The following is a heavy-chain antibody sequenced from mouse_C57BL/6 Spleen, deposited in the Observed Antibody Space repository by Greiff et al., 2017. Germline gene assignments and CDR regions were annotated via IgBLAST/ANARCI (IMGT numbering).Heavy chain of an antibody. CDR2: ISSGGSYT. CDR1: GFTFSSYG. J-gene: IGHJ4*01. Sequence: EVQGVESGGDLVKPGGSLKLSCAASGFTFSSYGMSWVRQTPDKRLEWVATISSGGSYTYYPDSVKGRFTISRDNAKNTLYLQMSSLKSEDTAMYYGARHYYGNYDYYAMDYWGQGTSVTVSS. CDR3: ARHYYGNYDYYAMDY. V-gene: IGHV5-6*01. D-gene: IGHD2-1*01.